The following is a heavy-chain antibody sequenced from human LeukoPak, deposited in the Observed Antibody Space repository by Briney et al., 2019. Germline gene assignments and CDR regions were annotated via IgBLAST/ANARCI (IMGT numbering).Heavy chain of an antibody. J-gene: IGHJ4*02. D-gene: IGHD4-17*01. V-gene: IGHV3-23*01. CDR3: AYSDHFDN. CDR1: GFTFINYA. CDR2: ISGSGGST. Sequence: PGGSLRLSCAASGFTFINYAMTWVRQAPGKGLEWVSAISGSGGSTYYADSVKGRFTISRDNSKNTLYLQMNSLTGEDTAVYSCAYSDHFDNWGQGTLVTVSS.